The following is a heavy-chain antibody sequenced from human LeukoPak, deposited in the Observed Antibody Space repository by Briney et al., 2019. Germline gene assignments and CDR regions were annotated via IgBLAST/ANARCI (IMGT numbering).Heavy chain of an antibody. CDR1: GFTFSSYE. J-gene: IGHJ5*02. CDR2: ISSSGSTI. Sequence: GGSLRLSCAASGFTFSSYEMNWVRQAPGKGLEWVSYISSSGSTIYYADSVKGRFTISRDNAKNSLYLQMNSLRAEDTAVYYCAREGGVYDILTGYYLGRFGFDPWGQGTLVTVSS. CDR3: AREGGVYDILTGYYLGRFGFDP. V-gene: IGHV3-48*03. D-gene: IGHD3-9*01.